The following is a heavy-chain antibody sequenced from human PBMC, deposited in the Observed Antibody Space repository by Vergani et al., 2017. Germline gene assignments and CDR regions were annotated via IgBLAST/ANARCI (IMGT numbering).Heavy chain of an antibody. Sequence: QVQLVQSGAEVKKPGSSVKVSCKASGGTFSSYTISWVRQAPGQGLEWMGRIIPILGIENYAQKFQGRVTITADKSTSTASMELSSLRSEETAVYYCAGAAIVVVPAAYYYYGMDVWGQGTTVTVSS. J-gene: IGHJ6*02. CDR3: AGAAIVVVPAAYYYYGMDV. CDR1: GGTFSSYT. CDR2: IIPILGIE. D-gene: IGHD2-2*01. V-gene: IGHV1-69*02.